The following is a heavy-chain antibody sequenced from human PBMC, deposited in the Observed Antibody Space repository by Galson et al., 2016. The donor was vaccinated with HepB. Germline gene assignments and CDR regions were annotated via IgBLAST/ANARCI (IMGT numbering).Heavy chain of an antibody. J-gene: IGHJ3*02. CDR1: GYTFTSYA. D-gene: IGHD3-22*01. CDR2: INGGNANT. V-gene: IGHV1-3*01. Sequence: SVKVSCKASGYTFTSYAMHWVRHAPGQSPEWMGWINGGNANTKYAQKFLGRVSITRDTSARTVYLELPIVKPEDTAMYYCARGPGAKVVAANGAFDIWGQGTMVIVSS. CDR3: ARGPGAKVVAANGAFDI.